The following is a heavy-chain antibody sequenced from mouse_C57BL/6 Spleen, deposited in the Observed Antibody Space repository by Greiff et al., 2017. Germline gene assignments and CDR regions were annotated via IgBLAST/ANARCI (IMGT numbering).Heavy chain of an antibody. J-gene: IGHJ4*01. V-gene: IGHV5-9-1*02. CDR1: GFTFSSYA. D-gene: IGHD1-1*01. CDR2: ISSGGDYI. Sequence: EVMLVESGEGLVKPGGSLKLSCAASGFTFSSYAMSWVRQTPEKRLEWVAYISSGGDYIYYAETVKGRFTISRDNARNTLYLQMRSLKSEDTAMYYCTRDRDYGSSYDYAMDYWGQGTSVTVSS. CDR3: TRDRDYGSSYDYAMDY.